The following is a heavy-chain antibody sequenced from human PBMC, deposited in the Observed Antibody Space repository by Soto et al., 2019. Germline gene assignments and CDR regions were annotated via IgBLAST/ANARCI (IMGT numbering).Heavy chain of an antibody. J-gene: IGHJ5*01. CDR3: ARGVSPFDL. CDR2: IYYSGST. Sequence: SETLSLTCTVSGGSIDSYYWSWIRQPPGKGLEWLGYIYYSGSTNYNPSLKSRGTISLDTSENKFSLNLRSVTAADTAVYYCARGVSPFDLWGQGTLVTVSS. D-gene: IGHD3-10*01. V-gene: IGHV4-59*01. CDR1: GGSIDSYY.